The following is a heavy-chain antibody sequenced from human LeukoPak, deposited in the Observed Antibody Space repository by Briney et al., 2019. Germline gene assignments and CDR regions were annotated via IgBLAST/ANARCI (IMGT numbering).Heavy chain of an antibody. CDR1: GGSTSSYY. D-gene: IGHD5-12*01. J-gene: IGHJ4*02. V-gene: IGHV4-59*01. CDR2: IYYSGST. CDR3: VSGYDDFDY. Sequence: SETLSLTCTVSGGSTSSYYWSWIRQPPGKGLEWIGYIYYSGSTNYNPSLKSRVTISVDTSKNQFSLKLSSVTAADTAVYYCVSGYDDFDYWGQGTLVTVSS.